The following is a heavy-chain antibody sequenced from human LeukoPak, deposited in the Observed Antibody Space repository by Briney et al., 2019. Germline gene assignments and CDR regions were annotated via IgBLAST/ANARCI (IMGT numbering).Heavy chain of an antibody. J-gene: IGHJ4*02. CDR1: GFTFSNYG. Sequence: NTGGSLRLSCAASGFTFSNYGMHWVRQAPGKGLEWVSSISRSGGSTYYAESVKGRLTISRDNAESSVYLQVNSLRVEDTAVYYCVRGDKRDYWGQGTLVTVSS. V-gene: IGHV3-21*01. CDR2: ISRSGGST. D-gene: IGHD5-24*01. CDR3: VRGDKRDY.